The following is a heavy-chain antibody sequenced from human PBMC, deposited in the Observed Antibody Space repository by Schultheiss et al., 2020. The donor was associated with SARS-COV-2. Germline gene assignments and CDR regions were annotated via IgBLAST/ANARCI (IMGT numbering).Heavy chain of an antibody. CDR2: ISSSSSYI. CDR3: ARDGVPRDSYSSSWYYYYGMDV. V-gene: IGHV3-21*01. J-gene: IGHJ6*02. CDR1: GFTFSSYS. D-gene: IGHD6-13*01. Sequence: GESLKISCAASGFTFSSYSMNWVRQAPGKGLEWVSSISSSSSYIYYADSVKGRFTISRDNAKNSLYLQMNSLRAEDTAVYYCARDGVPRDSYSSSWYYYYGMDVWGQGTTVTVSS.